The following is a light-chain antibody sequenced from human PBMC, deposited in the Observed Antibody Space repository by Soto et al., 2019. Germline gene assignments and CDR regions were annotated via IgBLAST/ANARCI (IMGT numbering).Light chain of an antibody. V-gene: IGKV3-15*01. CDR3: HQYNDCVTS. Sequence: EIVVTQSPATRSVSPGERATLSCRASQSVSSNLAWYQQKPGQAPRLLIYGASTRATGIPARFSGSGSGTEFTLTSSSLHSEDFAVYYCHQYNDCVTSFGQGTKVENK. J-gene: IGKJ1*01. CDR2: GAS. CDR1: QSVSSN.